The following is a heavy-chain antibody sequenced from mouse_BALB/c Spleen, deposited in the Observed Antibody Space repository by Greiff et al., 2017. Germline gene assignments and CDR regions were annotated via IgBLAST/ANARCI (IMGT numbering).Heavy chain of an antibody. CDR3: ARGAGITTLFAY. V-gene: IGHV1-4*01. J-gene: IGHJ3*01. CDR2: INPSSGYT. CDR1: GYTFTSYT. D-gene: IGHD2-4*01. Sequence: VQLQESGAELARPGASVKMSCKASGYTFTSYTMHWVKQRPGQGLEWIGYINPSSGYTNYNQKFKDKATLTADKSSSTAYMQLSSLTSEDSAVYYCARGAGITTLFAYWGQGTLVTVSA.